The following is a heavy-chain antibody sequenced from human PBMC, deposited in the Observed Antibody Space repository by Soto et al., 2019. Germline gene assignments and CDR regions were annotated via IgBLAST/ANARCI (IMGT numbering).Heavy chain of an antibody. D-gene: IGHD4-17*01. CDR1: GFTFSSHA. V-gene: IGHV3-23*01. CDR3: AKDRGPDYGGNFIYYYYGMDV. J-gene: IGHJ6*02. Sequence: GGSLRLSCAASGFTFSSHAMSWVRQAPGKGLEWVSAISGSGGSTYYADSVKGRFTISRDNSKNTLYLQMNSLRAEDTAVYYCAKDRGPDYGGNFIYYYYGMDVWGQGTTVTVSS. CDR2: ISGSGGST.